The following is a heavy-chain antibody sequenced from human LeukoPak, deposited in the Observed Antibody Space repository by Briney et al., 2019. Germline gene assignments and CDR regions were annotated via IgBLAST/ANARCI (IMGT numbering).Heavy chain of an antibody. CDR2: ISSTGDVT. Sequence: GASLRLSCSASGFTFSGYAMSWVRQAPGKGLEWVSTISSTGDVTYQADSVKGRFTISRDNSKKTPYLQMTTLRVDDTAIYYCATDYTTGYFPYCGQGTLVTVSS. V-gene: IGHV3-23*01. CDR3: ATDYTTGYFPY. J-gene: IGHJ4*02. D-gene: IGHD3-9*01. CDR1: GFTFSGYA.